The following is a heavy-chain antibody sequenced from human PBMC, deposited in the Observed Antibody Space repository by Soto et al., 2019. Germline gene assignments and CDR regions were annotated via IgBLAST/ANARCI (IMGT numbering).Heavy chain of an antibody. Sequence: QITLKESGPTLVKPTQTLTLTCTFSGFSLSTSGVGVGWIRQPPGKALEWLALIYWDDDNRYSPSLKSRLTXTXDXXHHQVVLTTTNMDPVDTATYFCANLNWESGWYFDLWGRGTLATVSS. J-gene: IGHJ2*01. CDR3: ANLNWESGWYFDL. D-gene: IGHD7-27*01. V-gene: IGHV2-5*02. CDR2: IYWDDDN. CDR1: GFSLSTSGVG.